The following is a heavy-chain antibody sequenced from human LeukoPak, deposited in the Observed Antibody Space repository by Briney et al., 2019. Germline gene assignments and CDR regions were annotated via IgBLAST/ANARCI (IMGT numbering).Heavy chain of an antibody. CDR3: ARYGTDSSGYYFPWV. CDR1: GYTFTGYY. J-gene: IGHJ4*02. V-gene: IGHV1-2*02. CDR2: INPNSGGT. D-gene: IGHD3-22*01. Sequence: GASVKVSCKASGYTFTGYYMHWVRQAPGQGLEWMGWINPNSGGTNYAQKFQGRVTMTRDTSISTAYMELSRLRSDDTAVYYCARYGTDSSGYYFPWVWGQGTLVTVSS.